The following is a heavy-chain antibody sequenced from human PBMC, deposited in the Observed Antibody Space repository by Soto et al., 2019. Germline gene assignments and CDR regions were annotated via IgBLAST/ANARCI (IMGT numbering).Heavy chain of an antibody. D-gene: IGHD3-10*01. CDR2: IYHSGST. V-gene: IGHV4-30-2*01. CDR3: ARSLYGSGSYSLFFDY. J-gene: IGHJ4*02. CDR1: GGSISSGGYS. Sequence: SETLSLTCAVSGGSISSGGYSWSWIRQPPGKGLEWIGYIYHSGSTYYNPSLKSRVTISVDRSKNQFSLKLSSVTAADTAVYYCARSLYGSGSYSLFFDYWGQGTLVTVSS.